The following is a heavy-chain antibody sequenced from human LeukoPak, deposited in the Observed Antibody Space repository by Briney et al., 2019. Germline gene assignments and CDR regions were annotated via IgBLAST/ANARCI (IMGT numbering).Heavy chain of an antibody. D-gene: IGHD6-19*01. CDR3: ARGATGYSSGWYGPGVPYYYYYMDV. V-gene: IGHV4-39*07. J-gene: IGHJ6*03. Sequence: NPSETLSLTCTVSGGSISSSSYYWGWIRQPPGKGLEWIGSIYYSGSTYYNPSLKSRVTISVDTSKNQFSLKLSSVTAADTAVYYCARGATGYSSGWYGPGVPYYYYYMDVWGKGNTVSVSS. CDR1: GGSISSSSYY. CDR2: IYYSGST.